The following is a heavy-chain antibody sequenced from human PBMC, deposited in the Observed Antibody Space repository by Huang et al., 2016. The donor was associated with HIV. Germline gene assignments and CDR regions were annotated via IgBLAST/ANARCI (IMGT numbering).Heavy chain of an antibody. J-gene: IGHJ3*02. Sequence: EVQLLESGGGLAQPGGSLRRSCTASGFTFGSYAMNWVRQAPGKGLEWVSGTTASGGSTYYAKSVKGRFTISRDNSKNTLYLQMNSLRAEDTALYYCAKHLGGRRGFTFIVLFGAFDMWGQGTMVTVSS. CDR1: GFTFGSYA. CDR3: AKHLGGRRGFTFIVLFGAFDM. CDR2: TTASGGST. V-gene: IGHV3-23*01. D-gene: IGHD3-3*01.